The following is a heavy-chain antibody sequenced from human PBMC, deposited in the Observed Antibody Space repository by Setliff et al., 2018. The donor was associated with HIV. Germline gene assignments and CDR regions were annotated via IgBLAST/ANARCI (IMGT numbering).Heavy chain of an antibody. V-gene: IGHV1-18*01. J-gene: IGHJ3*01. CDR2: ISGYNGNT. CDR1: GYTFSSYG. D-gene: IGHD6-19*01. CDR3: ARVPYRSAWFSGGHDAFDV. Sequence: ASVKVSCKASGYTFSSYGISWVRQAPGQGLEWMGWISGYNGNTKYVQKLQGRVTMTTDTSTRAVYMELRSLRHDDTAEYFGARVPYRSAWFSGGHDAFDVWGQGTMVTGSS.